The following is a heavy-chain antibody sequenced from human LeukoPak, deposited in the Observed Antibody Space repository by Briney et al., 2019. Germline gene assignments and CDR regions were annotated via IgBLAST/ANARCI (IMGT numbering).Heavy chain of an antibody. V-gene: IGHV4-59*01. J-gene: IGHJ4*02. CDR2: IYYSGST. CDR1: GGSFSGYY. CDR3: ARGSGSYYSQYYFDY. D-gene: IGHD3-10*01. Sequence: PSETLSLTCAVYGGSFSGYYWSWIRQPPGKGLEWIGYIYYSGSTNYNPSLKSRVTISVDTSKNQFSLKLSSVTAADTAVYYCARGSGSYYSQYYFDYWGQGTLVTVSS.